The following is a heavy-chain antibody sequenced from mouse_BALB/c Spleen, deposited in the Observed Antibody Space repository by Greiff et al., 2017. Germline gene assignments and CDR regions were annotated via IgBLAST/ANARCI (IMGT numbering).Heavy chain of an antibody. V-gene: IGHV1S132*01. D-gene: IGHD2-10*02. CDR1: GYTFTSYW. CDR3: ARSGTYGNYVLYWYFDV. J-gene: IGHJ1*01. Sequence: QVQLKQSGAELVKPGASVKLSCKTSGYTFTSYWIQWVKQRPGQGLGWIGEIFPGTGTTYYNEKFKGKATLTIDTSSSTAYMQLSSLTSEDSAVYFCARSGTYGNYVLYWYFDVWGAGTTVTVSS. CDR2: IFPGTGTT.